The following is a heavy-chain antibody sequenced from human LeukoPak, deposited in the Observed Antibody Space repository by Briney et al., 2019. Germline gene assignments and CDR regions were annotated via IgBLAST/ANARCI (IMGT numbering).Heavy chain of an antibody. CDR2: INPNSGGT. V-gene: IGHV1-2*02. Sequence: ASVKVSCKASGYTFTSYYMHWVRQAPGQGLEWMGWINPNSGGTNYAQKFQGRVTMTRDTSISTAYMELSRLRSGDTAVYYCARVYDFWSGYYNNPNFDYWGQGTLVTVSS. CDR3: ARVYDFWSGYYNNPNFDY. CDR1: GYTFTSYY. D-gene: IGHD3-3*01. J-gene: IGHJ4*02.